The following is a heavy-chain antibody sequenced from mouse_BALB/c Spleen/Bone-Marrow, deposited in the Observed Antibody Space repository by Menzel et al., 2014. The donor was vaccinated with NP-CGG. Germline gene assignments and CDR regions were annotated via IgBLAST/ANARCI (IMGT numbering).Heavy chain of an antibody. D-gene: IGHD2-5*01. Sequence: VQLKESGPSLVKPSQTLSLPCSVTGDSITSGYWNWIRKFPGNKLEYMGYISYSGTTYYNPSLKSRISITRDTSKNXYYLQLNSVTTEDTATYYCARYYTNHMDYWGQGTSVTVSS. V-gene: IGHV3-8*02. CDR1: GDSITSGY. CDR3: ARYYTNHMDY. J-gene: IGHJ4*01. CDR2: ISYSGTT.